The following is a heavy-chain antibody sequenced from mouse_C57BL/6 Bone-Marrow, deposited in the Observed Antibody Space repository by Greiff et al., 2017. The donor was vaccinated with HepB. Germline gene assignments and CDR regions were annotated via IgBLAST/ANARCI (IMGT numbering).Heavy chain of an antibody. D-gene: IGHD3-2*02. V-gene: IGHV1-54*01. Sequence: VQLQQSGAELVRPGTSVKVSCKASGYAFTNYLIEWVKQRPGQGLEWIGVINPGSGGTNYNEKFKVKATLTADKSSSTAYMQLSSLTSEDSAVYFCARSPDSSGPAWFAYWGQGTLVTVSA. CDR1: GYAFTNYL. CDR3: ARSPDSSGPAWFAY. CDR2: INPGSGGT. J-gene: IGHJ3*01.